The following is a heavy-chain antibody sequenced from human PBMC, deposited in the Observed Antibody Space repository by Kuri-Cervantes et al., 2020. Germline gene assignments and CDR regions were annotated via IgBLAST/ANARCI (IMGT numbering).Heavy chain of an antibody. J-gene: IGHJ6*02. CDR2: ISVSGGST. V-gene: IGHV3-23*01. Sequence: GGSLRLSCAASGFTFSSYAMSWVRRAPGKGLEWVSAISVSGGSTYYADSVKGRFTISRDNSKNTLYLQMNSLRAEDTAVYYCAKERGACSSTSCYVPYYYYGMDVWGQGTTVTVSS. CDR3: AKERGACSSTSCYVPYYYYGMDV. CDR1: GFTFSSYA. D-gene: IGHD2-2*01.